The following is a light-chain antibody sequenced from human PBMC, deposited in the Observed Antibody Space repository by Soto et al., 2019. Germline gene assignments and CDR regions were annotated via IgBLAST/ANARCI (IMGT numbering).Light chain of an antibody. CDR1: SPNVGTNP. CDR2: TNS. Sequence: QSVLTQPPSASGTPGQTVTISRSISSPNVGTNPVAWYQQLPGTAPKLLIYTNSQRPLGVPVRFPGSKSGTSASLAISGLQSEDEGDYYCATWDDNVYVFGTGTKVTVL. J-gene: IGLJ1*01. CDR3: ATWDDNVYV. V-gene: IGLV1-44*01.